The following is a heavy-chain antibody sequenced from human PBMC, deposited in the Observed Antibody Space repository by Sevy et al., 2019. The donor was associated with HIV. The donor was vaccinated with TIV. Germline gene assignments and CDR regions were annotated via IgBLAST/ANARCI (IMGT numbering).Heavy chain of an antibody. CDR3: ARAGGGDCYYPYYYYYYMDV. V-gene: IGHV3-53*01. J-gene: IGHJ6*03. CDR2: IYSGGST. CDR1: GFTVSSNY. D-gene: IGHD2-21*02. Sequence: GGSLRLSCAASGFTVSSNYMSWVRQAPGKGLEWVSVIYSGGSTYYADSGKGRFTISSDNTKNTLYIQMNSLRAEDTAVYDWARAGGGDCYYPYYYYYYMDVWGKGTPVTVSS.